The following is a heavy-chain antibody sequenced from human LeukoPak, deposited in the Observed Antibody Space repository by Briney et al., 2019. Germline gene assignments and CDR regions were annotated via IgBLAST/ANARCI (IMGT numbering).Heavy chain of an antibody. Sequence: ASVKVSCKASGYTFTSYGISWVRQAPGQGLEWMGWISAYNGNTNYAQKLQGRVTMTTDTSTSTAYMELRSLRSDDTAVYYCARERTEQWLGGNWFDPWGQGTLVTVSS. J-gene: IGHJ5*02. CDR3: ARERTEQWLGGNWFDP. CDR1: GYTFTSYG. CDR2: ISAYNGNT. D-gene: IGHD6-19*01. V-gene: IGHV1-18*01.